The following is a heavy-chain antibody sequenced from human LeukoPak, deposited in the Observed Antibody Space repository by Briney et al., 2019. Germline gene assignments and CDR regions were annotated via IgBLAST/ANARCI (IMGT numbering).Heavy chain of an antibody. CDR1: GGSISSSGYS. CDR2: ISHSGST. V-gene: IGHV4-30-2*01. J-gene: IGHJ4*02. CDR3: ARGGSSWYDY. D-gene: IGHD6-13*01. Sequence: SETLSLTCAVSGGSISSSGYSWSWIRQPPGKGLEWIGYISHSGSTYYNLSLKSRVTIAADSSKNQFSLNLSSVTAADTAMCYCARGGSSWYDYWGQGTLVSVSS.